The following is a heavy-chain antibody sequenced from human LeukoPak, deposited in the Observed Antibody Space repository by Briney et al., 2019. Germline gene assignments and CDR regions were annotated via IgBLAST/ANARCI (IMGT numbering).Heavy chain of an antibody. V-gene: IGHV3-30*02. D-gene: IGHD3-9*01. Sequence: GGSLRLSCAASGFTFSSYGMHWVRQAPGKGLEWVAFIRYDGSNKYYADSVKGRFTISRDNSKNTLYLQMNSLRAEDTAVYYCAKSATIISRYFDWFDYWGQGTLVTVSS. J-gene: IGHJ5*01. CDR2: IRYDGSNK. CDR1: GFTFSSYG. CDR3: AKSATIISRYFDWFDY.